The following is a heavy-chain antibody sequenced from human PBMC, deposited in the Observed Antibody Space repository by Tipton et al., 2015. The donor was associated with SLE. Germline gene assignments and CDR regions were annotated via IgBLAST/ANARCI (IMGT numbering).Heavy chain of an antibody. CDR1: GFTFSSYA. J-gene: IGHJ6*03. D-gene: IGHD2-2*01. V-gene: IGHV3-30*04. CDR3: ARDACSSTSCYGYYYMDV. CDR2: ISYDGSNK. Sequence: SLRLSCAASGFTFSSYAMHWVRQAPGKGLEWVAVISYDGSNKYYADSVKGRFTISRDNSKNTLYLQMNSLRAEDTAVYYCARDACSSTSCYGYYYMDVWGKGTTVTVSS.